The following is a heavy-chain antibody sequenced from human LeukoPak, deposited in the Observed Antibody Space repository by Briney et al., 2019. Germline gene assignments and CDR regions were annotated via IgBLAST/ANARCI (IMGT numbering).Heavy chain of an antibody. J-gene: IGHJ3*02. D-gene: IGHD6-13*01. CDR2: IYYSGST. CDR3: ARSIQQLGAFDI. V-gene: IGHV4-39*01. CDR1: GGSISSSSYY. Sequence: SETLYLTCTVSGGSISSSSYYWGWIRQPPGKGLEWIGSIYYSGSTYYNPSLKSRVTISVDTSKNQFSLKLSSVTAADTAVYYCARSIQQLGAFDIRGQGTMVTVSS.